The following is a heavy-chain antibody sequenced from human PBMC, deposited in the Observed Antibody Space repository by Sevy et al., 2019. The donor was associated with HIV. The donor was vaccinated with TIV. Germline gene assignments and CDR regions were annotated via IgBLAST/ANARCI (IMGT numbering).Heavy chain of an antibody. V-gene: IGHV3-15*01. D-gene: IGHD2-15*01. CDR3: TTARFRISAVDMDV. J-gene: IGHJ6*02. CDR2: VKSKTDGATT. CDR1: EFTFNYAW. Sequence: GGSLRLSCAASEFTFNYAWMNWVRQAPGKGLEWVGRVKSKTDGATTDYAAPVKGRFAISRDDSKNTLYLQMNSLKFEDTAVYYCTTARFRISAVDMDVWGQGTTVTVSS.